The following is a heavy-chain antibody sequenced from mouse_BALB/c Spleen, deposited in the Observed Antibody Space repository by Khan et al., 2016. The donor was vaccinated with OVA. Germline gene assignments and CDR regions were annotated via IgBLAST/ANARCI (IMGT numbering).Heavy chain of an antibody. J-gene: IGHJ2*01. CDR1: GFNIKDTY. Sequence: MQLKQSGAELVKPGASVKLSCTASGFNIKDTYMHWMKQRPEQGLEWIGRIDPANANTKYDPKFQGKATITAATSSTTAYLRLSRLTSEDITVSYCATYYFGSSRYFDYWGQGTTLTVSS. CDR2: IDPANANT. CDR3: ATYYFGSSRYFDY. D-gene: IGHD1-1*01. V-gene: IGHV14-3*02.